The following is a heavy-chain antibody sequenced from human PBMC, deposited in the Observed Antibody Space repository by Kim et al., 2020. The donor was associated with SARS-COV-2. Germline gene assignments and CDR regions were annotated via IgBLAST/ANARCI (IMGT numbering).Heavy chain of an antibody. J-gene: IGHJ5*02. V-gene: IGHV1-2*02. CDR1: GYTFTGYY. Sequence: ASVKVSCKASGYTFTGYYMHWVRQAPGQGLEWMGWINPNSGGTNYAQKFQGRVTMTRDTSISTAYMELSRLRSDDTAVYYCARDLDSSSWYSGNWFDPWGQGTLVTVSS. CDR3: ARDLDSSSWYSGNWFDP. D-gene: IGHD6-13*01. CDR2: INPNSGGT.